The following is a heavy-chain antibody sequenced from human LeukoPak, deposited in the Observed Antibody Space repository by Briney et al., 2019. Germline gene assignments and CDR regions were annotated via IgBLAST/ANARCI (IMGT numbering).Heavy chain of an antibody. CDR1: GFTFGDFV. J-gene: IGHJ5*02. CDR2: ISWDSGNI. D-gene: IGHD3-9*01. CDR3: VRDRYDIP. V-gene: IGHV3-9*01. Sequence: PGGSLRLSCAASGFTFGDFVMHWVRQAPGKGLEWVSGISWDSGNIHYADSVKGRFTISRDNAKNSQYLQMDSLRAEDTALYYCVRDRYDIPWGQGTLVTVSS.